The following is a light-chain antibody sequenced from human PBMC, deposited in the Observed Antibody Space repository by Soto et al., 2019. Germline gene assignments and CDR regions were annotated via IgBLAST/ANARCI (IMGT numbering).Light chain of an antibody. V-gene: IGLV2-14*01. CDR1: SSDVGGYNY. Sequence: QSALTQSASVSGSPGQSITISCTGTSSDVGGYNYVSWYQQHPGKAPKLMIYEVSNRPSGVSNRFSGSKSGNTASLTISGLQAEDEADYYCSSYTSSSTPLWVFGGGTKVTVL. CDR3: SSYTSSSTPLWV. J-gene: IGLJ3*02. CDR2: EVS.